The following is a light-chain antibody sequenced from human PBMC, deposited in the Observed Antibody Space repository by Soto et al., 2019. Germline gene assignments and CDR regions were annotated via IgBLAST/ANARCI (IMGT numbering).Light chain of an antibody. CDR3: QQYDSYSAA. CDR2: RAS. CDR1: QTISTW. V-gene: IGKV1-5*03. J-gene: IGKJ1*01. Sequence: DIQIAQSPSTQSASVGGRVTMACRPSQTISTWLAWYQQKPGKAPKLLIHRASSLGTGVPSRFSGSGSGTEFTLTITSLQPDDFATYYCQQYDSYSAAFGQGTKVDI.